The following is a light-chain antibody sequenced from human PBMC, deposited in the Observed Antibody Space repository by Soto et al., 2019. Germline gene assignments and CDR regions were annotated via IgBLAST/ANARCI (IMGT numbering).Light chain of an antibody. CDR3: QSYDNSLSALV. Sequence: QSVLTQPPSVSGAPGQTVTISCTGSSSNIGAPYDVHWYQQLPGTAPKLVLFANSLRPSGVPDRFSGSKSGTSASLAITGLQAEDEADYYCQSYDNSLSALVFGGGTKVTVL. CDR1: SSNIGAPYD. CDR2: ANS. J-gene: IGLJ2*01. V-gene: IGLV1-40*01.